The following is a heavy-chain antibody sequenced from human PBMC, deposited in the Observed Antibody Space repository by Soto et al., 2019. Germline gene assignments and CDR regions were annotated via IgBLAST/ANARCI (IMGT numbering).Heavy chain of an antibody. Sequence: PXATLSLTCTVSGASFSTSDYYWGWIRRPPGKGLEWIGTIYYSGKTFYNPSLKSRITLSVDTSKNQFSVRLTSVTAADTAIYYRARHSIFGVVLMGWFDPCGQGTLVTVSS. V-gene: IGHV4-39*01. CDR2: IYYSGKT. D-gene: IGHD3-3*01. J-gene: IGHJ5*02. CDR3: ARHSIFGVVLMGWFDP. CDR1: GASFSTSDYY.